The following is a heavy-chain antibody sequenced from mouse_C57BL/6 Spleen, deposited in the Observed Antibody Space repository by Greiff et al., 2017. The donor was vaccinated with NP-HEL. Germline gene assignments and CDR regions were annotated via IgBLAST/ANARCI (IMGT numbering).Heavy chain of an antibody. CDR1: GYSFTGYY. CDR3: ARRPPYYGSSYDWYFDV. D-gene: IGHD1-1*01. V-gene: IGHV1-42*01. J-gene: IGHJ1*03. Sequence: VQLQQSGPELVKPGASVKISCKASGYSFTGYYMNWVKQSPEKSLEWIGEINPSTGGTTYNQKFKAKATLTVDKSTSTAYMQLKSLTSEDSAVYSCARRPPYYGSSYDWYFDVWGTGTTVTVSS. CDR2: INPSTGGT.